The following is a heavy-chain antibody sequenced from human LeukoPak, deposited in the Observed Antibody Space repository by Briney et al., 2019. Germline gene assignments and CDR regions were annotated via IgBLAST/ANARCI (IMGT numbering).Heavy chain of an antibody. CDR3: AREYPYYYYMDV. V-gene: IGHV4-61*02. CDR2: IYTSGST. CDR1: GGSISSGSYY. J-gene: IGHJ6*03. Sequence: SETLSLTCTVSGGSISSGSYYWRWIRQPAGKGLEWIGRIYTSGSTNYNPSLKSRVTISVDTSKNQFSLKLSSVTAADTAVYYCAREYPYYYYMDVWGKGTTVTVSS.